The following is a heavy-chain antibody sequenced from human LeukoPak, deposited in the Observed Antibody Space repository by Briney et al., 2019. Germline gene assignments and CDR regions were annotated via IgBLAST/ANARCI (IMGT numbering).Heavy chain of an antibody. D-gene: IGHD3-10*01. J-gene: IGHJ5*02. CDR3: ARAGSYYNWFDP. Sequence: SETLSLTCAVYGGSFSGYYWSWIRQPPGKGLEWIGEINHSGSTNYNPSFKSRVTISVDTSKNQFSLKLSSVTAADTAVYYCARAGSYYNWFDPWGQGTLVTVSS. V-gene: IGHV4-34*01. CDR2: INHSGST. CDR1: GGSFSGYY.